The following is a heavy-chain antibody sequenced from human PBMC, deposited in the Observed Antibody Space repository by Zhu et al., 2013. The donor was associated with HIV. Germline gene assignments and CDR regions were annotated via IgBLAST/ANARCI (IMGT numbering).Heavy chain of an antibody. CDR1: GGTFSSYA. D-gene: IGHD2-21*02. V-gene: IGHV1-69*06. J-gene: IGHJ1*01. Sequence: QVQLVQSGAEVKKPGSSVKVSCKASGGTFSSYAISWVRQAPGQGLEWMGGIIPIFGTANYAQKFQGRVTITADKSTSTAYMELSSLRSEDTAVYYCAREGLIRGGNSGEEYFQHWGQGTLVTVSS. CDR3: AREGLIRGGNSGEEYFQH. CDR2: IIPIFGTA.